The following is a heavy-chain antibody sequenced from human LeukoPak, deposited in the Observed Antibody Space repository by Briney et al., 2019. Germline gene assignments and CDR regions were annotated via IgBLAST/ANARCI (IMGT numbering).Heavy chain of an antibody. Sequence: ASVKVSCKASGYTFTSYYMHWVRQAPGQGLEWMGIINPSGGSTSYAQKFQGRVTMTRDTSTSTVYMELSSLRSEDTTVYYCARADSSGYYFDYWGQGTLVTVSS. CDR2: INPSGGST. V-gene: IGHV1-46*01. D-gene: IGHD3-22*01. CDR1: GYTFTSYY. CDR3: ARADSSGYYFDY. J-gene: IGHJ4*02.